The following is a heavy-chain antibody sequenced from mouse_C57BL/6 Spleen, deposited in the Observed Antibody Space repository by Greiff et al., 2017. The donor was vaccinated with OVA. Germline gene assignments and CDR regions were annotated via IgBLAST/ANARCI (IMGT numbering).Heavy chain of an antibody. Sequence: QVHLQQPGAELVRPGSSVKLSCKASGYTFTSYWMHWVKQRPIQGLEWIGNIDPSDSETHYNQKFKDKATLTVDKSSSTAYMQLSSLTSEDSAVYYCARSKVGDFDYWGQGTTLTVSS. CDR3: ARSKVGDFDY. D-gene: IGHD1-1*02. J-gene: IGHJ2*01. CDR2: IDPSDSET. V-gene: IGHV1-52*01. CDR1: GYTFTSYW.